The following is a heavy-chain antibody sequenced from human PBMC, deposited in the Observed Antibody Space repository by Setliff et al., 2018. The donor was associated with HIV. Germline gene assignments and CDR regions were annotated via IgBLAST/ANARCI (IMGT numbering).Heavy chain of an antibody. CDR3: TGPRGDEAFDI. V-gene: IGHV1-69*10. CDR1: GGTSSTHA. J-gene: IGHJ3*02. D-gene: IGHD3-10*01. Sequence: SVKVSCKASGGTSSTHAINWVRQAPGQGLEWMGQIISILDITSYAQKLQGRVSITADESTSTFYMELSDLTSADTAVYYCTGPRGDEAFDIWGQGTRVTVSS. CDR2: IISILDIT.